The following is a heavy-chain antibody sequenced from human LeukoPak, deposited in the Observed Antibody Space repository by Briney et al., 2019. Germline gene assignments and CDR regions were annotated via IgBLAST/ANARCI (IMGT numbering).Heavy chain of an antibody. CDR1: GFTFSSYA. Sequence: PGRSLRLSCAASGFTFSSYAMHWVRQAPGKGLEWVAVISYDGSNKYYADSVKGRFTISRDNSKNTLYLQMNSLRAEDTAVYYCARGGYFEKAYYYYGMDVWGKGTTVTVSS. J-gene: IGHJ6*04. CDR2: ISYDGSNK. D-gene: IGHD3-10*01. V-gene: IGHV3-30-3*01. CDR3: ARGGYFEKAYYYYGMDV.